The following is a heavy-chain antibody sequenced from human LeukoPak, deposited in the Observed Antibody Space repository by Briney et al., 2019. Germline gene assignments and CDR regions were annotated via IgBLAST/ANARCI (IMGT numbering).Heavy chain of an antibody. CDR3: ARGAPWYSSGQRPYYFDY. J-gene: IGHJ4*02. Sequence: PGGSLRLSCAASGFTFSNYAMRWVRQAPGKGLEWVSGISGSGDSTYYADSVKGRFTISRDNSKNTLYLQMNSLRAEDTAVYYCARGAPWYSSGQRPYYFDYWGQGTLVTVSS. CDR2: ISGSGDST. V-gene: IGHV3-23*01. CDR1: GFTFSNYA. D-gene: IGHD6-19*01.